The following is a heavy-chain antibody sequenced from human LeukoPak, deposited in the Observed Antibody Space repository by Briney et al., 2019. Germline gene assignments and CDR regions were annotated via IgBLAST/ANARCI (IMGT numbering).Heavy chain of an antibody. CDR3: ARHKIWDGYGGLFDY. CDR2: IYYSGTT. CDR1: GASINSTKW. D-gene: IGHD4-23*01. J-gene: IGHJ4*02. V-gene: IGHV4-4*02. Sequence: SGTLSLTCAVSGASINSTKWWTWVRQSPGKGLEWIGTIYYSGTTYYNPSLKSRVTISVDTSKNHFSLKLSSVTAADTAMYYCARHKIWDGYGGLFDYWGQGTLVTVSS.